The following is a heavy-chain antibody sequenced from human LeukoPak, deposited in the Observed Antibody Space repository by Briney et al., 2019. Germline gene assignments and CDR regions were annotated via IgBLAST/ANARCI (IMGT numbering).Heavy chain of an antibody. CDR3: ATDYGGNWDFDY. Sequence: ETLSLTCVVSGDSVSSTNYYWGWIRQAPGKGLEWVSAISGSGGSTYYADSVKGQFTISRDNSKNTLYLQMNSLRAEDTAVYYCATDYGGNWDFDYWGQGTLVTVSS. CDR1: GDSVSSTNYY. CDR2: ISGSGGST. V-gene: IGHV3-23*01. D-gene: IGHD4-23*01. J-gene: IGHJ4*02.